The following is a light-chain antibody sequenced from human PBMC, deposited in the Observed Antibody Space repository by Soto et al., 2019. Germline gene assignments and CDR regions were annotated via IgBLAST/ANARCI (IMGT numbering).Light chain of an antibody. Sequence: AIQRTQSPSALSASVGDRVTITCRASQGIRNDLGWYQQKPGKAPKLLIYAASTLQSGVPSRFSGSGSGTDFTLTISSLQPQDFATYYCLQDFDYPLTFGGGTQGEIK. CDR1: QGIRND. J-gene: IGKJ4*01. CDR2: AAS. CDR3: LQDFDYPLT. V-gene: IGKV1-6*01.